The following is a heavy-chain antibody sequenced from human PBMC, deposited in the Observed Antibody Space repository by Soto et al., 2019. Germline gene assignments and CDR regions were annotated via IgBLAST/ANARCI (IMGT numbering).Heavy chain of an antibody. D-gene: IGHD2-2*01. J-gene: IGHJ5*02. Sequence: LSETLSLTCTVSGASISAPESYWSWIRQHPERGLEWIGYISDSGITNYSPSLRSRVTISADTSKRQFSLNLSSVTAADTALYYCAKGGTSSQWFDPWGQGTMVTVSS. V-gene: IGHV4-31*03. CDR1: GASISAPESY. CDR2: ISDSGIT. CDR3: AKGGTSSQWFDP.